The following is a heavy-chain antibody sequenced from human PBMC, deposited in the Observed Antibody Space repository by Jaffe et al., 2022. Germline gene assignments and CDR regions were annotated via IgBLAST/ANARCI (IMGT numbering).Heavy chain of an antibody. CDR3: ARMGEGYCSGGSCYCPPDAFDI. J-gene: IGHJ3*02. D-gene: IGHD2-15*01. CDR2: IDWDDDK. V-gene: IGHV2-70*01. Sequence: QVTLRESGPALVKPTQTLTLTCTFSGFSLSTSGMCVSWIRQPPGKALEWLALIDWDDDKYYSTSLKTRLTISKDTSKNQVVLTMTNMDPVDTATYYCARMGEGYCSGGSCYCPPDAFDIWGQGTMVTVSS. CDR1: GFSLSTSGMC.